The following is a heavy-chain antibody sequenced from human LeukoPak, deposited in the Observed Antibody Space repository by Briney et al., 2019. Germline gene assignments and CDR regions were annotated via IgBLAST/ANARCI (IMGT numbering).Heavy chain of an antibody. J-gene: IGHJ4*02. V-gene: IGHV3-43*02. CDR2: ISGDGGST. CDR1: GFTFDDYA. CDR3: AKDNGGYCTNGVCSNPYFDY. Sequence: PGGSLRLSCAASGFTFDDYAMHWVRQAPGKGLEWVSLISGDGGSTYYADSVKGRFTISRDNSKNSLYLQMNSLRTEDTALYYCAKDNGGYCTNGVCSNPYFDYRGQGTLVTVSS. D-gene: IGHD2-8*01.